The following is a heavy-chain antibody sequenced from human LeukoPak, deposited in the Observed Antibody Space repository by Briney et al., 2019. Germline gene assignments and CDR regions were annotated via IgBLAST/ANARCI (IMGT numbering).Heavy chain of an antibody. Sequence: PSETLSLTCTVSGGSISSYYWSWIRQPAGKGLEWIGRIYTSGSTNYNPSLKSRVTMSVDTSKNQFSLKLSSVTAADTAVYYCARGATGGQWLDPIELWGQGTMVTVSS. CDR1: GGSISSYY. CDR3: ARGATGGQWLDPIEL. CDR2: IYTSGST. D-gene: IGHD6-19*01. J-gene: IGHJ3*01. V-gene: IGHV4-4*07.